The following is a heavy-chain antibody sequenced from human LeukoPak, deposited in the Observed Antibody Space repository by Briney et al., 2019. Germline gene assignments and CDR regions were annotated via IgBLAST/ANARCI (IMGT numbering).Heavy chain of an antibody. Sequence: ASVKVSCKASGYTFTGYYMHWVRQAPGQGLEWMGQINPNSGGTNYAQKFQGRVTMTRDTSISTAYMELSRLRSDDTAVYYCASQYYYDSSGYSYGAFDIWGQGTMVTVSS. V-gene: IGHV1-2*06. CDR1: GYTFTGYY. J-gene: IGHJ3*02. CDR3: ASQYYYDSSGYSYGAFDI. D-gene: IGHD3-22*01. CDR2: INPNSGGT.